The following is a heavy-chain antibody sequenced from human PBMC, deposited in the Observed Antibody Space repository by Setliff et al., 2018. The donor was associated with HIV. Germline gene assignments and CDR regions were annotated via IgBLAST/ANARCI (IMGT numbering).Heavy chain of an antibody. Sequence: ASVKVSCKVSGYTLTELSIHWVRQAPGKGLEWMGGFDPEDGGTIHAQKFQGGVTMTEDTSTDTAYMELTSLTSDDTAVYFCARDVGVPGRGNALKYWAQGTLVTVSS. J-gene: IGHJ4*02. CDR2: FDPEDGGT. CDR1: GYTLTELS. CDR3: ARDVGVPGRGNALKY. D-gene: IGHD1-26*01. V-gene: IGHV1-24*01.